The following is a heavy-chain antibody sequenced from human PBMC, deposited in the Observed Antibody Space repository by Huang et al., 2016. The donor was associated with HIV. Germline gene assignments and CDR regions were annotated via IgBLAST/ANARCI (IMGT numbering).Heavy chain of an antibody. CDR1: GLGFTSYD. V-gene: IGHV3-30*03. CDR2: VSNYGNEK. CDR3: LPAGHVSHYYYMDV. Sequence: QGQLVESGGGVVQRGRSRRLSCAASGLGFTSYDMQGVRQVPGKGLDWVSFVSNYGNEKYYAVSVKGRCTISRDNFKNTLYLQMNRLRTGDTAVYFCLPAGHVSHYYYMDVWGKGTTVIVSS. J-gene: IGHJ6*03.